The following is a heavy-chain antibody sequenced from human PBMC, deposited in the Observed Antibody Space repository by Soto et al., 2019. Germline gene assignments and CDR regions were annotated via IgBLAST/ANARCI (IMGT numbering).Heavy chain of an antibody. J-gene: IGHJ4*02. V-gene: IGHV1-8*01. CDR2: MNPHSGNT. D-gene: IGHD5-18*01. CDR3: ARSRRQLWLFF. Sequence: SSVKVPCKASGYTFPSYDINWVRQATGQGLEWMGWMNPHSGNTGYAQKFQGRVTMTRNTSISTAYMELSSLRSEDTAVYYCARSRRQLWLFFWGQGTLVTVSS. CDR1: GYTFPSYD.